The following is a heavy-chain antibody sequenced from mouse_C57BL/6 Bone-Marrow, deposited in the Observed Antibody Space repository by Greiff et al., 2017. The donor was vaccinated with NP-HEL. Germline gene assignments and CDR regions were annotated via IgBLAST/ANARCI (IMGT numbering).Heavy chain of an antibody. Sequence: QVQLQQSGPELVKPGASVKISCKASGYAFSSSWMNWVKQRPGKGLEWIGRIYPGDGDTNYNGKFKGKATLTADKSSSTAYMQLSSLTSEDSAVYLHARYTTVVDYWGQGTLVTVSA. CDR3: ARYTTVVDY. CDR1: GYAFSSSW. D-gene: IGHD1-1*01. J-gene: IGHJ3*01. CDR2: IYPGDGDT. V-gene: IGHV1-82*01.